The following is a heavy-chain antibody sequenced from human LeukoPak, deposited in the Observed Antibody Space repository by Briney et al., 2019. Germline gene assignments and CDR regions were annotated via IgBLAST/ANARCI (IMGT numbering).Heavy chain of an antibody. D-gene: IGHD6-19*01. V-gene: IGHV4-34*01. Sequence: PSETLSLTCAVYGGSFSGYYWSWVRQPPGKGLERIGEINHSGSTNYNPSLTSRVTISVDTSKNQFSLKLSSVTAADTAVYYCASHTGIAVAGTYGGHWGQGTLVTVSS. CDR2: INHSGST. CDR1: GGSFSGYY. J-gene: IGHJ4*02. CDR3: ASHTGIAVAGTYGGH.